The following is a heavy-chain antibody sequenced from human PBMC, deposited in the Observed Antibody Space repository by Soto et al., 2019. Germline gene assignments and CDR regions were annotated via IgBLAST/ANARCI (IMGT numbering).Heavy chain of an antibody. CDR2: IYYTGST. J-gene: IGHJ4*02. Sequence: QVQLQESGPRLVKPSQTLSLTCTVSGGSISNSGYYWSWIRQLPGRGLGWIGYIYYTGSTYYNPSLKSRVSISVDTSKNQFSLKLTSVTAADTAVYYCARDDYNILTGRKYYFHYWGQGTLVTVSS. CDR1: GGSISNSGYY. CDR3: ARDDYNILTGRKYYFHY. V-gene: IGHV4-31*03. D-gene: IGHD3-9*01.